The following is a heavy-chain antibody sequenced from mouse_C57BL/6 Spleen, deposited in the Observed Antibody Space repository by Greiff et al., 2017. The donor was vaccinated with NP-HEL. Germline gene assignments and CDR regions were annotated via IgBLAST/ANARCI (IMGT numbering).Heavy chain of an antibody. CDR2: IDPETGGT. J-gene: IGHJ3*01. CDR1: GYTFTDYE. V-gene: IGHV1-15*01. CDR3: TRGFAY. Sequence: VQLQESGAELVRPGASVTLSCKASGYTFTDYEMHWVKQTPVHGLEWIGAIDPETGGTAYNQKFKGKAILTADKSSSTAYMELRSLTSEDSAVYYCTRGFAYWGQGTLVTVSA.